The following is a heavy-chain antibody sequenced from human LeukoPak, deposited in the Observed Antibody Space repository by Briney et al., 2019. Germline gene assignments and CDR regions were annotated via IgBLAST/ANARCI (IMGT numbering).Heavy chain of an antibody. Sequence: APVKVSCKASGYTLSDHYIHWVRQAPGQGLEWMGRINPNSGVANYAQKFQGSVTITRDTSISTAYMELSSLTSDTHAVYYCARGAAVGQTRDYWGQGTLVTVSS. J-gene: IGHJ4*02. D-gene: IGHD6-13*01. CDR3: ARGAAVGQTRDY. CDR2: INPNSGVA. CDR1: GYTLSDHY. V-gene: IGHV1-2*06.